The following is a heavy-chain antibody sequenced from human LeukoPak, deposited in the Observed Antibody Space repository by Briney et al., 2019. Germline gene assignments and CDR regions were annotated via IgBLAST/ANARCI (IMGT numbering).Heavy chain of an antibody. V-gene: IGHV4-59*01. J-gene: IGHJ5*02. D-gene: IGHD5-12*01. CDR3: VRAVGPVGGYDSP. CDR2: VYYSGST. CDR1: GGCFSSYY. Sequence: SETLSLTCPVSGGCFSSYYWSWLRQPPRKALAWIGYVYYSGSTNYNPSLKSRVAISLDTSKNQFSLKLSSVTAADTAVYYCVRAVGPVGGYDSPWGQGTLVTVSS.